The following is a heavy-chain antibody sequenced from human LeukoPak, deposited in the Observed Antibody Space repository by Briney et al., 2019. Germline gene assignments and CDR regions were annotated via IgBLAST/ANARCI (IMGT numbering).Heavy chain of an antibody. V-gene: IGHV4-38-2*02. Sequence: SETLSLTCTVSGYSISSGYYWGWIRQPPGKGLEWIGSIYHSGSTYYNPSLKSRVTISVDTSKNQFSLKLSSVTAADTAVYYCARIYGDYGGYYFDYWGQGTLVTVSS. CDR3: ARIYGDYGGYYFDY. CDR2: IYHSGST. CDR1: GYSISSGYY. D-gene: IGHD4-17*01. J-gene: IGHJ4*02.